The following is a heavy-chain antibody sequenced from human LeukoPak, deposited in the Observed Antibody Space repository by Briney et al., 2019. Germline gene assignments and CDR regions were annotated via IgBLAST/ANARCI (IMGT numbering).Heavy chain of an antibody. CDR1: GFTFSSYW. J-gene: IGHJ4*02. D-gene: IGHD3-10*01. CDR2: IKQDGSEK. CDR3: ARDRGPRTGFMVREAYDY. Sequence: GGSLRLSCAASGFTFSSYWMSWVRQAPGKGLEWVANIKQDGSEKYYVDSVKGRFTISRDNAKNSLYLQMNSLRAEDTAVYYCARDRGPRTGFMVREAYDYWGQGTLVTVSS. V-gene: IGHV3-7*03.